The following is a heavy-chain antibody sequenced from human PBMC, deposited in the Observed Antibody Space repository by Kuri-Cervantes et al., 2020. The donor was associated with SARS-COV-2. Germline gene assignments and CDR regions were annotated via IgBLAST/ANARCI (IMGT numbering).Heavy chain of an antibody. CDR1: GFTFSSYA. Sequence: GESLKISCAASGFTFSSYAMSWVRQAPGKGLEWVSAISGSGGSTYYADSVKGRFTISRDNSKNTLYLQMNSLRAEDTAVYYCAYGTYCDILTGYLDFDYWGQGTLVTVSS. J-gene: IGHJ4*02. D-gene: IGHD3-9*01. CDR3: AYGTYCDILTGYLDFDY. CDR2: ISGSGGST. V-gene: IGHV3-23*01.